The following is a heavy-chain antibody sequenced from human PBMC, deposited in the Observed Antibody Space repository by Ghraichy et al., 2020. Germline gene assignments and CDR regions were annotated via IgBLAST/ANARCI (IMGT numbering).Heavy chain of an antibody. CDR1: GFTFSNYA. CDR2: VSGSGGST. V-gene: IGHV3-23*01. CDR3: AKDRGQPTDYYYGMDV. J-gene: IGHJ6*02. D-gene: IGHD2-21*02. Sequence: GESLNISCAASGFTFSNYAMSWVRQAPGKGLEWVSTVSGSGGSTYYADSVKGRFSISRDNSKNTLYLQMNGLRAEDTALYYCAKDRGQPTDYYYGMDVWGQGTTVTVSS.